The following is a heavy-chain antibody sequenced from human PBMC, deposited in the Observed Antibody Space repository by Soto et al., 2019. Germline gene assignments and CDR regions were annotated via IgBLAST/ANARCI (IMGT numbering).Heavy chain of an antibody. J-gene: IGHJ3*02. Sequence: ASVKVSCKASGYTFTSYYMHWVRQAPGQGLEWMGIINPSGGSTSYAQKFQGRVTMTRDTSTSTVYMELSSLRSEDTAVYYCARDLDRGNSAVAGLVSYAFDIWGQGTMVTVSS. V-gene: IGHV1-46*01. CDR1: GYTFTSYY. CDR3: ARDLDRGNSAVAGLVSYAFDI. D-gene: IGHD6-19*01. CDR2: INPSGGST.